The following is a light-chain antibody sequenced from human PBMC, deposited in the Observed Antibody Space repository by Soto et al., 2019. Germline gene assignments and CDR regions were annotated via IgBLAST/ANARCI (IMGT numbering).Light chain of an antibody. CDR3: QQYNNWYT. CDR1: QSVSSN. Sequence: EIVMTQSPATLSVSPGERATLSCRASQSVSSNLAWYQQKPGQALRLLIYGASTRATGIPARFSGSGSGTESTLTISSLQSEDFAVYYCQQYNNWYTFGQGTKLEIK. CDR2: GAS. J-gene: IGKJ2*01. V-gene: IGKV3-15*01.